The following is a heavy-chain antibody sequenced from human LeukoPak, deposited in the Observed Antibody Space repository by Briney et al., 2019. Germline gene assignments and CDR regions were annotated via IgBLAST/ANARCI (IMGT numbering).Heavy chain of an antibody. Sequence: GGSLRLSCAASGFTLSDYSLRWIRQAPGKGLEWVSYISGTGSKTNYADSMRGRFTISRDNARHSLYLQMSSLRAEDTAVYYCARDFRGDSAFRLFDPWGQGTLVTVSS. CDR2: ISGTGSKT. J-gene: IGHJ5*02. V-gene: IGHV3-11*05. CDR1: GFTLSDYS. D-gene: IGHD2-15*01. CDR3: ARDFRGDSAFRLFDP.